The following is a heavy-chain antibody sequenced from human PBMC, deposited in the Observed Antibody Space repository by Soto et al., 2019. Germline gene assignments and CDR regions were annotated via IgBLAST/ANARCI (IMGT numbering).Heavy chain of an antibody. CDR3: ARDVEVRGVPDDYWFDP. V-gene: IGHV1-69*08. D-gene: IGHD3-10*01. CDR2: IIPILGIA. Sequence: QVQLVQSGAEVKKPGSSVKVSCKASGGTFSSYTISWVRQAPGQGLEWMGRIIPILGIANYAQKFQGRVTITADKSTSTAYMELSSLRSEDTAVYYCARDVEVRGVPDDYWFDPWGQGTLVTVSS. CDR1: GGTFSSYT. J-gene: IGHJ5*02.